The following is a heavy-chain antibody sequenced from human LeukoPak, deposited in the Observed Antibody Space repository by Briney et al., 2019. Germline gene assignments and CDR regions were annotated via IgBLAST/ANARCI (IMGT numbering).Heavy chain of an antibody. CDR1: RFTFSIYS. Sequence: GGSLRLFCEASRFTFSIYSMNWFRQAPGKGLEWVAYINVGSSPTYYADSVKGRFTISRDNAKNSLHLQMNSLRVEDTAIYYCARPRSGGTWFFDYWGQGTLVTVSS. J-gene: IGHJ4*02. D-gene: IGHD2-15*01. CDR2: INVGSSPT. CDR3: ARPRSGGTWFFDY. V-gene: IGHV3-48*04.